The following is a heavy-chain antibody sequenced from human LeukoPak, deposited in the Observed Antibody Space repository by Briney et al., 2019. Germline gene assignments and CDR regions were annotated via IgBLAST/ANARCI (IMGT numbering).Heavy chain of an antibody. D-gene: IGHD3-10*01. CDR3: ARGLGHLAPGGY. V-gene: IGHV4-34*01. CDR1: GGSLSGYY. CDR2: INHSGST. Sequence: SETLSLTCAVYGGSLSGYYWSWIRQAPGKGLEWIGGINHSGSTNFNPSLKSRVTISVDTSKNQFSLKLISVTAADTAVYYCARGLGHLAPGGYWGQGTLVTVSS. J-gene: IGHJ4*02.